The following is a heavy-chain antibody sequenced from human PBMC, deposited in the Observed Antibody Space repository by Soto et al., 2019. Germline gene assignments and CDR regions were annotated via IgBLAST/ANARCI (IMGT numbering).Heavy chain of an antibody. D-gene: IGHD4-4*01. CDR1: GGTFSSYA. CDR2: IIPIFGTA. V-gene: IGHV1-69*12. CDR3: ASTTDYSKRADYYYGMDV. J-gene: IGHJ6*02. Sequence: QVQLVQSGAEVKKPGSSVKVSCKASGGTFSSYAISWVRQAPGQGLEWMGGIIPIFGTANYAQKFQGRVTITADESMSTAYMELSSLRSEDTAVYYCASTTDYSKRADYYYGMDVWGQGTTVTVSS.